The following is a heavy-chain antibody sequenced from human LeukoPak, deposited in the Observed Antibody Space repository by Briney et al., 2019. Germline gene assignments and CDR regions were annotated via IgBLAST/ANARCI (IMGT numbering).Heavy chain of an antibody. V-gene: IGHV1-2*02. CDR3: ARVPRSYGGNLRLDY. CDR2: INPNSGGT. Sequence: ASVKVSCKASGYTFTGYYMHWVRQAPGQGLEWMGWINPNSGGTNYAQKFQGRVTVTRDTSISTAYMEPSRLRSDDTAVYYCARVPRSYGGNLRLDYWGQGTLVTVSS. D-gene: IGHD4-23*01. CDR1: GYTFTGYY. J-gene: IGHJ4*02.